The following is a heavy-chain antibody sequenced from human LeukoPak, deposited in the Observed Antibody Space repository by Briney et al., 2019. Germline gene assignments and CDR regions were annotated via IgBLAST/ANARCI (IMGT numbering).Heavy chain of an antibody. V-gene: IGHV3-21*01. J-gene: IGHJ4*02. Sequence: PGGSLRLSCAASGFTFSSYSMNWVRQAPGKGLEWVSSISDTSSYIYYADSMKGRFTISRDNAKNSLYLQMNSLRAEDTAVYYCATEYCSDGTCHWAFDSWGQGTLVTVSS. D-gene: IGHD2-15*01. CDR3: ATEYCSDGTCHWAFDS. CDR1: GFTFSSYS. CDR2: ISDTSSYI.